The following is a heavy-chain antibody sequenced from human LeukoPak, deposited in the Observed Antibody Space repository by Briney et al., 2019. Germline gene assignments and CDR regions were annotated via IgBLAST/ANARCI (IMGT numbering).Heavy chain of an antibody. CDR1: GFTFSSYS. D-gene: IGHD5-18*01. Sequence: GGSLRLSCAASGFTFSSYSMNWVRQAPGKGLEWVSSISSSSSYIYYADSVKGRFTISRDNAKNSLYLQMNSLRAEDTAVYYCARARYVDTALDYWGQGTLVTVSS. CDR3: ARARYVDTALDY. V-gene: IGHV3-21*01. J-gene: IGHJ4*02. CDR2: ISSSSSYI.